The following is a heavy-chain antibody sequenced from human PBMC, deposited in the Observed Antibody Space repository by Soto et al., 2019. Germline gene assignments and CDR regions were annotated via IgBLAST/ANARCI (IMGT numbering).Heavy chain of an antibody. CDR1: GFTFINFA. D-gene: IGHD3-10*01. Sequence: EVQLLESGGGLVQPGGSLRLSCAGSGFTFINFAMNWVRQAPGKGLEWVSTISGGGDAAFFADSVRARFTLSRDNSTDTVTLQMNSLGVDDTAVHYCARKVPGSTSRPDYWYFELWGRGTLVTVSS. CDR2: ISGGGDAA. J-gene: IGHJ2*01. V-gene: IGHV3-23*01. CDR3: ARKVPGSTSRPDYWYFEL.